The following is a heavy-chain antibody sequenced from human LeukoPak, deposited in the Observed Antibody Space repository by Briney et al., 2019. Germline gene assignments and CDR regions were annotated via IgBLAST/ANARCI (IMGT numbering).Heavy chain of an antibody. D-gene: IGHD6-13*01. Sequence: PSETLSLTCTVSGDSISSYYWSWIRQPPGKGLEWIGYIYHSGSTNYNPSLKSRVTVSADTSKDQFSLKLASVTAADTAVYYCATGYSSTWYYFDYWGQGTLVTVSS. V-gene: IGHV4-59*01. CDR3: ATGYSSTWYYFDY. CDR2: IYHSGST. J-gene: IGHJ4*02. CDR1: GDSISSYY.